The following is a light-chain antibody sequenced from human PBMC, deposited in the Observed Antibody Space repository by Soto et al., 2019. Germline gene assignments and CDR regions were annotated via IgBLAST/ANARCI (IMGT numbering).Light chain of an antibody. J-gene: IGKJ2*01. CDR2: GAS. CDR1: QSVSSN. Sequence: EIVMTQSPATLSVSPGERATLSCRASQSVSSNLAWYQQQPGQAPRLLIYGASTRATGIPARFSGSGSGTEFTLTISSLQPEDFAVYYCQQYNNWPPYTFGQGTKLEIK. V-gene: IGKV3-15*01. CDR3: QQYNNWPPYT.